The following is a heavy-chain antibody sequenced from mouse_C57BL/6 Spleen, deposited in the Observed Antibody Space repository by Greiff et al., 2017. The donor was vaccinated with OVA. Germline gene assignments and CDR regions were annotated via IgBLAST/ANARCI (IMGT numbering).Heavy chain of an antibody. V-gene: IGHV1-26*01. CDR3: ADSSGYYYSMDY. CDR1: GYTFTDYY. D-gene: IGHD3-2*02. CDR2: INPNNGGT. Sequence: EVQLQQSGPELVKPGASVKISCKASGYTFTDYYMNWVKQSHGKSLEWIGDINPNNGGTSYNQKFKGKATLTVDKSSSTAYMELRSLTSEDSAVYYFADSSGYYYSMDYWGQGTSVTVSS. J-gene: IGHJ4*01.